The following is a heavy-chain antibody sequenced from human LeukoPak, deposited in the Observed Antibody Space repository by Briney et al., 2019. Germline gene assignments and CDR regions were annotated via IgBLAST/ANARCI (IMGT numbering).Heavy chain of an antibody. CDR1: GFSFSSYP. V-gene: IGHV3-48*01. J-gene: IGHJ4*02. D-gene: IGHD3-22*01. CDR2: ISGSSFTI. Sequence: GGSLRLSCTASGFSFSSYPMNWVRQAPGKGLEWVSYISGSSFTIYYADSVKGRFTISRDNARNSVDLQMNSLRADDTAVYYCARAVSGYYGYWGQGTLVTVSS. CDR3: ARAVSGYYGY.